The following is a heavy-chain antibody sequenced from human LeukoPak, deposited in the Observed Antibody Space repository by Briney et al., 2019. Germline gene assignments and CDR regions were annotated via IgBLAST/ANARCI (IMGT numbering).Heavy chain of an antibody. CDR1: GYTLTELS. Sequence: AASVKVSCKVSGYTLTELSMHWVRQAPGKGLEWMGGFDPEDGETIYAQKFQGRVTMTEDTSTDTAYMELSSLRSEDTAVYYCATLWGLLSSPRTSQPQIDYWGQGTLVTVSS. CDR2: FDPEDGET. CDR3: ATLWGLLSSPRTSQPQIDY. D-gene: IGHD3-10*01. V-gene: IGHV1-24*01. J-gene: IGHJ4*02.